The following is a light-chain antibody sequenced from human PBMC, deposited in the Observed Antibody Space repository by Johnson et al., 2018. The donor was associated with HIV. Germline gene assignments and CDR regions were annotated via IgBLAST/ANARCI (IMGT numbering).Light chain of an antibody. CDR1: SSNIGNNY. CDR2: DNN. J-gene: IGLJ1*01. CDR3: GTWDSSLSAYV. Sequence: QSVLTQAPSVSAAPGQKVTISCSGSSSNIGNNYVSWYQQLPGTAPKLLIYDNNKRPSGIPDRFSGSKSGTSATLGITGLQTGAEADYYCGTWDSSLSAYVFGTGTKVTVL. V-gene: IGLV1-51*01.